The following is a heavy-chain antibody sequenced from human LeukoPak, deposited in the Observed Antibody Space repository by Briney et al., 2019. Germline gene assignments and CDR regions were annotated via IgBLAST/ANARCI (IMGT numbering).Heavy chain of an antibody. Sequence: SETLSLTCTVSGGSISSYYWSWIRQPPGKGLEWIAYIYYSGSTNYNPSLKSRVTISVDTSKNKFSLKLSSVTAADTAVYYCATAYRSGWYYFDYWGQGTLVTVSS. J-gene: IGHJ4*02. CDR2: IYYSGST. CDR3: ATAYRSGWYYFDY. CDR1: GGSISSYY. V-gene: IGHV4-59*12. D-gene: IGHD6-19*01.